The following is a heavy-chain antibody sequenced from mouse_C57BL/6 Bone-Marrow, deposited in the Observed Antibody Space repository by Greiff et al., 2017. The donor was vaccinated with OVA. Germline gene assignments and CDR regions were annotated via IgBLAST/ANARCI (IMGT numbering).Heavy chain of an antibody. CDR1: GYTFTSYT. V-gene: IGHV1-4*01. D-gene: IGHD2-4*01. J-gene: IGHJ2*01. CDR2: LNPSSGYT. Sequence: VQLQESGAELARPGASVKMSCKASGYTFTSYTMHWVKQRPGQGLEWIGYLNPSSGYTKYNQKFKDKATLTADKSSSTAYMQLSSLTSEDSAVYDCSRGLRRRYFDYWGQGTTLTVSS. CDR3: SRGLRRRYFDY.